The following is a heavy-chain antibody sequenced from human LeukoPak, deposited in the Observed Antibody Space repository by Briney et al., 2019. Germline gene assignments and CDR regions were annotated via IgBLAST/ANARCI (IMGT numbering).Heavy chain of an antibody. V-gene: IGHV3-48*03. J-gene: IGHJ5*02. D-gene: IGHD4-17*01. Sequence: PGGSLRLSCAASGFTFSSYEMNWVRQAPGKGLEWVSYISNSGSTIYYAGSVKGRFTISRDNAKNSLYLQMKRLRAEDTAVYYCATRNMTTVSPWGQGTLVTVSS. CDR3: ATRNMTTVSP. CDR2: ISNSGSTI. CDR1: GFTFSSYE.